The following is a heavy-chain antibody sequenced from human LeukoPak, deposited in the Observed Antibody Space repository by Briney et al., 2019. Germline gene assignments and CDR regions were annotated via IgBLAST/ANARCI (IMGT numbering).Heavy chain of an antibody. CDR2: IYTSGST. V-gene: IGHV4-4*07. Sequence: SETLSLTCAVSGYSISSGYYWGWIRQPAGKGLEWIGRIYTSGSTNYNPSLKSRVTMSVDTSKNQFSLKLSSVTAADTAVYYCARDPSSWNDAFDIWGQGTMVTVSS. CDR1: GYSISSGYY. CDR3: ARDPSSWNDAFDI. D-gene: IGHD6-13*01. J-gene: IGHJ3*02.